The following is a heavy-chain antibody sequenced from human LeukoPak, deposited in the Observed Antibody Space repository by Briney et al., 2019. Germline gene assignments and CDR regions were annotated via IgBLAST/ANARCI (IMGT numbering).Heavy chain of an antibody. Sequence: ASETLSLTCTVSGGSISSYYWSWIRQPPGKGLEWIGYFYYSGSTNYNPSLKSRVTISVDTSKNQSSLKLSSVTAADTAVYYCARFGSNPYYFDYWGQGTLVTVSS. D-gene: IGHD3-10*01. CDR3: ARFGSNPYYFDY. J-gene: IGHJ4*02. CDR2: FYYSGST. CDR1: GGSISSYY. V-gene: IGHV4-59*08.